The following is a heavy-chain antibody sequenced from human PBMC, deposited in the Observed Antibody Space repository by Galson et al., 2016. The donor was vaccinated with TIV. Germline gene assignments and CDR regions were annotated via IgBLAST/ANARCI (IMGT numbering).Heavy chain of an antibody. CDR2: INVGNGDR. Sequence: SVKVSCKASGYILASHVMHWVRQAPGQRPEWMGWINVGNGDRKYSQRLQGRVTLSGDTSAYTAFMELSSLRFEDTATYYCARDRGGSGDFDYWGQGTLVTVSS. J-gene: IGHJ4*02. CDR3: ARDRGGSGDFDY. V-gene: IGHV1-3*01. CDR1: GYILASHV. D-gene: IGHD3-16*01.